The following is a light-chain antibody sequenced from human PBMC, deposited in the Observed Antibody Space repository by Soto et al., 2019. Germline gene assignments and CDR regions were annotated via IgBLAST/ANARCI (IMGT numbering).Light chain of an antibody. J-gene: IGKJ1*01. Sequence: DIQMTQSPSSLSASVGDRVTITCRASQSISIYLNWYQQKPGKAPNLLIYAASNLQSGVPSRFSGSGSGTDFTLTISSLQPEDFATYYCQQSYSSPRTFGQGIKVEI. CDR1: QSISIY. CDR3: QQSYSSPRT. CDR2: AAS. V-gene: IGKV1-39*01.